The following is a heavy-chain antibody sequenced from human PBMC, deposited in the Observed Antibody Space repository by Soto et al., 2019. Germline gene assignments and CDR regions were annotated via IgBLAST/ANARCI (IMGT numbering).Heavy chain of an antibody. J-gene: IGHJ6*02. CDR1: GGSFIGYY. D-gene: IGHD5-18*01. CDR2: INHSGST. Sequence: PSETLSLTCAVYGGSFIGYYCIFIRHPPVKWLEWIGEINHSGSTNYNPSLKSRVTISVDTSKNQFSLKLSSVTAADTAVYYCAKAMAPGYYGMDVWGQGTTVTVSS. CDR3: AKAMAPGYYGMDV. V-gene: IGHV4-34*01.